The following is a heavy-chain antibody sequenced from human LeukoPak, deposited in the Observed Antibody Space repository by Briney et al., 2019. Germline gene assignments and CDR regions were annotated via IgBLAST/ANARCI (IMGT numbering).Heavy chain of an antibody. D-gene: IGHD2-21*02. CDR3: ATYGDFPYCFHY. V-gene: IGHV4-4*01. CDR1: GGSVSNGNW. CDR2: ILHSGST. J-gene: IGHJ4*02. Sequence: SETLSLTCAVTGGSVSNGNWWTWVRQPPGKGLEWIGEILHSGSTHYSPSLKSRVTISVDKSKNQFSLKLSSVTAADTAEYCCATYGDFPYCFHYWGQGTLVTVSS.